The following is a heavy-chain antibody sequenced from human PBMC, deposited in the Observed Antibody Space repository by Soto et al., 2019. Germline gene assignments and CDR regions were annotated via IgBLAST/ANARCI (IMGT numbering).Heavy chain of an antibody. CDR1: GGTFSSYA. J-gene: IGHJ6*02. CDR2: IFPIFGTA. CDR3: ARGSLWFGENGGRGMDV. D-gene: IGHD3-10*01. Sequence: QVQLVQSGAEVKKPGSSVKVSCKASGGTFSSYAISWVRQAPGQGLEWMGGIFPIFGTANYAQKFQGRVTITADESTSTAYMELSSLRSEDTAVYYCARGSLWFGENGGRGMDVWGQGTTVTVSS. V-gene: IGHV1-69*01.